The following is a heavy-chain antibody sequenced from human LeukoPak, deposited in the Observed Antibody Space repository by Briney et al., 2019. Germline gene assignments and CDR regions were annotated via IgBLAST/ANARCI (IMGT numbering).Heavy chain of an antibody. V-gene: IGHV3-20*04. J-gene: IGHJ4*02. Sequence: PGGSLRLSCAASGFTFDDYGMRWVRQAPGKGLEWVSGINWNGGSTGYGDSVKGRFTISRDNAKNSLYLQMNSLRAEDTALYYCARDVDGATTHFDYWGQGTLVAVSS. CDR1: GFTFDDYG. CDR2: INWNGGST. D-gene: IGHD5-12*01. CDR3: ARDVDGATTHFDY.